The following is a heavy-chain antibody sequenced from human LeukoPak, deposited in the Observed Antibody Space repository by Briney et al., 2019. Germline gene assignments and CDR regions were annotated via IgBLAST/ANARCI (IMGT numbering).Heavy chain of an antibody. CDR3: ARVFSSSWYFWFDP. D-gene: IGHD6-13*01. CDR2: IYYSGST. V-gene: IGHV4-59*11. CDR1: GGSISSHY. Sequence: SETLSLTCTVSGGSISSHYWSWIRQPPGKGLEWIGYIYYSGSTNYNPSLKSRFIISVDTSKNQFSLKLSSVTAADTAVYYCARVFSSSWYFWFDPWGQGTLVTVSS. J-gene: IGHJ5*02.